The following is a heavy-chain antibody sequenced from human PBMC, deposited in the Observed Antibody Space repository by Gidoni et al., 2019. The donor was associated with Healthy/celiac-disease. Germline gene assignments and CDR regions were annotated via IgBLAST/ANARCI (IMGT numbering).Heavy chain of an antibody. CDR3: ARDVGEYSSSSVVDP. Sequence: QVTLKESGPVLVKPTETLTLTCTVSGFSLSNARMGVSWIRQPPGKALEWLAHIFSNDEKSYSTSLKSRLTISKDTSKSQVVLTMTNMDPVDTATYYCARDVGEYSSSSVVDPWGQGTLVTVSS. D-gene: IGHD6-6*01. V-gene: IGHV2-26*01. CDR2: IFSNDEK. CDR1: GFSLSNARMG. J-gene: IGHJ5*02.